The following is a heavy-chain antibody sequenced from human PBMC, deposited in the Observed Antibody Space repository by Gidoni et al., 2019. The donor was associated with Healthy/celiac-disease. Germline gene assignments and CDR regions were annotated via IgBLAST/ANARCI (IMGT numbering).Heavy chain of an antibody. CDR3: ARDGPHGPSYGDYVYYYYGMDV. Sequence: QVQLVQSGAEVKKPGSSVKVSCKASGGPFSSYAIRWLRQAPGQGLEWMGGIIPILGTANYAQKFQGRVTITADESTSTAYMELSSLRSEDTAVYYCARDGPHGPSYGDYVYYYYGMDVWGQGTTVTVSS. J-gene: IGHJ6*02. V-gene: IGHV1-69*01. CDR2: IIPILGTA. D-gene: IGHD4-17*01. CDR1: GGPFSSYA.